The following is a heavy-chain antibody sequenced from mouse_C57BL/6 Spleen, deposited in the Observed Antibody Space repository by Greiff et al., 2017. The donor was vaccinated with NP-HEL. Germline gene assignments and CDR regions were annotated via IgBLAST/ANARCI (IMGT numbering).Heavy chain of an antibody. V-gene: IGHV1-50*01. CDR3: ARYSGSSYGGYAMDY. J-gene: IGHJ4*01. CDR1: GYTFTSYW. Sequence: QVQLQQPGAELVKPGASVKLSCKASGYTFTSYWMQWVKQRPGQGLEWIGEIDPSDSYTNYNQKFKGKATLTVDTSSSTAYMKLSSLTSEDSAVYYCARYSGSSYGGYAMDYWGQGTSVTVSS. D-gene: IGHD1-1*01. CDR2: IDPSDSYT.